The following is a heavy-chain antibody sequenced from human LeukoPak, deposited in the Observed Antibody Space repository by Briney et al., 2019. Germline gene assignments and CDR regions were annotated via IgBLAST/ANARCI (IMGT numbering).Heavy chain of an antibody. V-gene: IGHV3-21*01. Sequence: GGSLRLSCEASGFTFSSYAMSWVRQAPGKGLEWVSSISSSSSYIYYADSVKGRFTISRDNAKNSLYLQMNSLRAEDTAVYYCARVLNSEWLLAGYYYGMDVWGQGTTVTVSS. D-gene: IGHD3-3*01. CDR2: ISSSSSYI. CDR1: GFTFSSYA. CDR3: ARVLNSEWLLAGYYYGMDV. J-gene: IGHJ6*02.